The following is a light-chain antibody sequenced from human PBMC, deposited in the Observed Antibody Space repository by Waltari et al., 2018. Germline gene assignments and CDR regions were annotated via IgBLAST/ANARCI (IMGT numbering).Light chain of an antibody. CDR3: SSYAHNNHFV. CDR1: NSDVGAYNY. J-gene: IGLJ1*01. V-gene: IGLV2-8*01. CDR2: EVT. Sequence: QSVLTQPPSATGSPGQSVTISCTGTNSDVGAYNYVSWYQQHPGKVPKLLIYEVTKRPSGVPVLFSGSKSGNTASLTVSGLQSDDEADYYCSSYAHNNHFVFGTGTKVTVL.